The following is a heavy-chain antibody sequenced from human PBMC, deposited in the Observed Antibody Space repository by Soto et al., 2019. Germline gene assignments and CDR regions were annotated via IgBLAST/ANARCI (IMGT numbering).Heavy chain of an antibody. CDR1: GFTFSSYA. Sequence: GGSLRLSCAASGFTFSSYAMHWVRQAPGKGLEWVAVISYDGSNKYYADSVKGRFTISRDNSKNTLYLQMNSLRAEDTAVYYCARDRYDSTSSQSYGMDVWGQGTTVTVSS. CDR3: ARDRYDSTSSQSYGMDV. CDR2: ISYDGSNK. D-gene: IGHD3-22*01. V-gene: IGHV3-30-3*01. J-gene: IGHJ6*02.